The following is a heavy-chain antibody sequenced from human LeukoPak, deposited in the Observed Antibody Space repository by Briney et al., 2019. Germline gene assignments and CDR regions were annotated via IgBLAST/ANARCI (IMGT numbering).Heavy chain of an antibody. D-gene: IGHD3-10*01. CDR1: VGSISSGNW. Sequence: SGTLSLTCAASVGSISSGNWWTWVRQSPGKGLEWIGEIYHNGTLNYNPSLKSRVTISADSFKNHFSLKLSSVTAADTAVYHCARYRRGAIWFDPWGQGTLVTVSS. V-gene: IGHV4-4*02. CDR2: IYHNGTL. CDR3: ARYRRGAIWFDP. J-gene: IGHJ5*02.